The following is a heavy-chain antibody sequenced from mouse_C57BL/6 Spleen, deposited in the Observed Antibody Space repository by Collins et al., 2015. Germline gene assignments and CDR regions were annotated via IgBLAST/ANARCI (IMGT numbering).Heavy chain of an antibody. CDR3: TRGDAY. V-gene: IGHV14-1*01. CDR1: GFNMKDYY. J-gene: IGHJ3*01. Sequence: EVHLQQSGAELVRPGASVKLSCTTSGFNMKDYYLHWVKQRPEQGLDWIGRIDPEDGDTEYAPKFQGKATITADTSSNTAYLQLTSLTSEDAAVYFCTRGDAYWDHGTLVTVSA. D-gene: IGHD3-3*01. CDR2: IDPEDGDT.